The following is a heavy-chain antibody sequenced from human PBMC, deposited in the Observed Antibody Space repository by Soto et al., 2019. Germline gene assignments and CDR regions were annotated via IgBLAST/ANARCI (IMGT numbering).Heavy chain of an antibody. J-gene: IGHJ3*02. CDR2: FDPEDGET. Sequence: NVSRKASGYSFIRYAISWWRQDTRQGLEWMGGFDPEDGETIYAQKFQGRVTMPEDSSTETAYMELSSLRSEDTAVYFFAHGMTYISGWYCAFDIWGQGTMVTVSS. D-gene: IGHD6-19*01. V-gene: IGHV1-24*01. CDR3: AHGMTYISGWYCAFDI. CDR1: GYSFIRYA.